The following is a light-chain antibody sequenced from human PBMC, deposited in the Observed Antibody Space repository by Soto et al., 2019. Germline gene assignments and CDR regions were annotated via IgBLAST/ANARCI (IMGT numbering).Light chain of an antibody. CDR1: SSDVGSYNL. Sequence: QSALTQPASVSGSPGQSITISCTGTSSDVGSYNLVSWYQQHPGKAPKLMIYEGSKRPSGVSNRFSGSKPGNTASLTISGLQAEDEADYYCCSDAGSSTFHVVFGGGTKVTVL. CDR3: CSDAGSSTFHVV. J-gene: IGLJ2*01. CDR2: EGS. V-gene: IGLV2-23*03.